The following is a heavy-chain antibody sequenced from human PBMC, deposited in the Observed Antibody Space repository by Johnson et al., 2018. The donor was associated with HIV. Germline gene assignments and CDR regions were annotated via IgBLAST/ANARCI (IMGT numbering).Heavy chain of an antibody. CDR2: INSDGTIT. CDR1: GFTFISYW. V-gene: IGHV3-74*02. J-gene: IGHJ3*02. CDR3: ARGRGGNTFDAFDI. Sequence: VQLVESGGGLVQPGGSLRLSCAASGFTFISYWMHWVRQAPGKGLVWVSRINSDGTITSYADSVKGRFTISRDNSKNTLYLQMNSLRAEDTALYYCARGRGGNTFDAFDIWGQGTMVTVSS. D-gene: IGHD4-23*01.